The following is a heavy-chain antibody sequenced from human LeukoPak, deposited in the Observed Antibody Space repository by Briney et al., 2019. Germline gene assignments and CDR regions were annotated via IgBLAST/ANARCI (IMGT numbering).Heavy chain of an antibody. J-gene: IGHJ4*02. CDR2: IFPGASET. V-gene: IGHV5-51*01. CDR3: ARFSVQNYGVGPDY. D-gene: IGHD4-17*01. Sequence: GESLKISCKGSGYNFTSYWIAWVRQVPGKGLEWMGVIFPGASETRYSPSFQGQVTFSADKSIGTAYLQWNSLKASDTAIYYCARFSVQNYGVGPDYWGQGTQVTVSS. CDR1: GYNFTSYW.